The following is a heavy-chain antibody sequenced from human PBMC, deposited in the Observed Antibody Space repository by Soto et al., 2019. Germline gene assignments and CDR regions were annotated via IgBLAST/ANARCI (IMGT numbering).Heavy chain of an antibody. J-gene: IGHJ4*02. D-gene: IGHD1-7*01. CDR2: ISNNRNT. CDR1: GGSISSYR. CDR3: GRESGETWDYEAY. Sequence: SETLSLTCTVSGGSISSYRWSWLRQHAWKGLEWIGRISNNRNTQYNPSLKSRVTVSVDTSRNQFFLNLHSVTAADSAVYFCGRESGETWDYEAYWGQGTPVTVSS. V-gene: IGHV4-4*07.